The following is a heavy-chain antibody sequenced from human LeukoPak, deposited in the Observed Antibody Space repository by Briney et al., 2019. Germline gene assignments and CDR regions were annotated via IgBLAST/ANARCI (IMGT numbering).Heavy chain of an antibody. CDR1: GFTVSSNY. V-gene: IGHV3-53*01. D-gene: IGHD1-14*01. J-gene: IGHJ6*02. Sequence: PGGSLRLSCAASGFTVSSNYMSWVRQAPGKGLEWVSVVYSGGTTYYADSVKGRFTIFRDNSKNTLYLQMNSLRAEDTAVYYCARDSPSRTYYYGMDVWGQGTTVTVSS. CDR2: VYSGGTT. CDR3: ARDSPSRTYYYGMDV.